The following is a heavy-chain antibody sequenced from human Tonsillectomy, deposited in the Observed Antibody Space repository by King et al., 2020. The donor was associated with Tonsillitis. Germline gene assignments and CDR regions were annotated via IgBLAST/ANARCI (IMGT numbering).Heavy chain of an antibody. CDR3: ATSYGLWLRGDFDY. V-gene: IGHV3-23*04. CDR1: GFTFSSYA. J-gene: IGHJ4*02. CDR2: ISGSGAGT. Sequence: VQLVESGGGLVQPGGSLRLSCAASGFTFSSYAMSWVRQPPGKELEGVSSISGSGAGTFYADSVKGRFTISRDNSRNTLYLQMNSLRAEDTAVYYCATSYGLWLRGDFDYWGRGTLVTVSS. D-gene: IGHD5-18*01.